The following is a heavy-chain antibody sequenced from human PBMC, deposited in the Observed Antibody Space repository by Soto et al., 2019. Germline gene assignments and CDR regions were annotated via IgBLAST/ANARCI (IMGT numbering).Heavy chain of an antibody. Sequence: GASVKVSCKASGYTFTSYGISWVRQAPGQGLEWMGWISAYNGNTNYAQKLQGRVTMTTDTSTSTAYMELRSLRSEDTAVYYCARSWETVFGELLDSGTTYGMDVWGQGTTVTVSS. V-gene: IGHV1-18*01. D-gene: IGHD3-10*02. CDR2: ISAYNGNT. CDR3: ARSWETVFGELLDSGTTYGMDV. CDR1: GYTFTSYG. J-gene: IGHJ6*02.